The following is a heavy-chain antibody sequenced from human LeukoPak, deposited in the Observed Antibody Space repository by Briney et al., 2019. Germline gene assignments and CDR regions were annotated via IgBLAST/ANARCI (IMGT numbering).Heavy chain of an antibody. J-gene: IGHJ3*02. CDR2: FSAYNGNT. D-gene: IGHD7-27*01. V-gene: IGHV1-18*01. CDR3: ARGLLTARARDAFGI. Sequence: ASVKVSCKASGYTFTTYGISWVRKAPGQGLEWMGWFSAYNGNTNYAQKLQGRVTMTTDTSANTAYMELGSLRSDDTAVYYCARGLLTARARDAFGIWGQGTMVTVSS. CDR1: GYTFTTYG.